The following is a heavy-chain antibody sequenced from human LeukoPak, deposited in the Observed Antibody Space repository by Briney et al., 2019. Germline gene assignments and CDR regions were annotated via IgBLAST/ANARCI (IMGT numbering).Heavy chain of an antibody. D-gene: IGHD2-21*02. CDR2: INSDGSMT. J-gene: IGHJ4*02. CDR1: GFTFSTYW. CDR3: ARTYCGADCRPYFDY. Sequence: PGGSLRLSCAASGFTFSTYWMHWVRQAPGKGLVWVSRINSDGSMTNYADSVKGRFTISRDNAKNTLYLQMNSLRAEDTAVYYRARTYCGADCRPYFDYWGQGTLVTVSS. V-gene: IGHV3-74*01.